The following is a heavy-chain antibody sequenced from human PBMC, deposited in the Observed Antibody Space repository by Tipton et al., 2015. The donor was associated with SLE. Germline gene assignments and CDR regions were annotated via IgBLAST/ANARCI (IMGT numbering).Heavy chain of an antibody. CDR3: ARDLGYYMDV. Sequence: TLSLTCAVYGGSFSGYYWSWIRQPPGKGLEYIGEINHRGSTNYNPSLKSRVTISVDTSKNQFSLKLTYVTAADTAVYYCARDLGYYMDVWGKGTTVTVSS. V-gene: IGHV4-34*01. J-gene: IGHJ6*03. CDR2: INHRGST. CDR1: GGSFSGYY. D-gene: IGHD7-27*01.